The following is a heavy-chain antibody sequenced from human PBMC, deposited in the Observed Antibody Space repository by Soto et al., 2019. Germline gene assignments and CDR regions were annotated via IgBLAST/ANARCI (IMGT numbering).Heavy chain of an antibody. D-gene: IGHD3-10*01. CDR2: IYYSGST. V-gene: IGHV4-31*03. CDR3: AREDGTASLSTDYYYYMDV. CDR1: GGSISSGGYY. J-gene: IGHJ6*03. Sequence: SETLSLTCTVSGGSISSGGYYWSWIRQHPGKGLEWIGYIYYSGSTYYNPSLKSRVTKSVDTSKNQFSLKLSSVTAADTAGYYCAREDGTASLSTDYYYYMDVWGKGTTVTVSS.